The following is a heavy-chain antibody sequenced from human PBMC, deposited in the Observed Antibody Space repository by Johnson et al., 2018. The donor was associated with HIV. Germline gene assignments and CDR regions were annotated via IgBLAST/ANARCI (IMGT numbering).Heavy chain of an antibody. CDR3: ARPPPFMGNYGSGSWWAFDI. V-gene: IGHV3-66*02. D-gene: IGHD3-10*01. Sequence: VQLVESGGGLVQPGGSLRLSCAASGFTVSSTYMSWVRQAPGKGLEWLSVLYSDGRTYYADSVQGRFTISRDNSKNTLYLQMNSLRAEDTAVYYCARPPPFMGNYGSGSWWAFDIWGQGTMVTVSS. CDR1: GFTVSSTY. CDR2: LYSDGRT. J-gene: IGHJ3*02.